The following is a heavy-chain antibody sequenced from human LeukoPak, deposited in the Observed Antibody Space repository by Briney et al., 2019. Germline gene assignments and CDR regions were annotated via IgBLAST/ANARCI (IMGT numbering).Heavy chain of an antibody. CDR3: ARVWGSSWRYNWFDP. Sequence: PSETLSLTCTVSGGSISSYYWSWIRQPPGKGREWIGYIYYSVSTTYNPSLKSRVTISVDPSKNQFSLKLSSVTAADTAVYYCARVWGSSWRYNWFDPWGQGTLVTVSS. CDR2: IYYSVST. CDR1: GGSISSYY. V-gene: IGHV4-59*01. J-gene: IGHJ5*02. D-gene: IGHD6-13*01.